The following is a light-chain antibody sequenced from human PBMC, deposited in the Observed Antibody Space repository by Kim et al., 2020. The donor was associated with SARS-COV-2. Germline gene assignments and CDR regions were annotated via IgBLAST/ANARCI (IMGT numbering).Light chain of an antibody. CDR3: QSYDSSLSASGV. CDR1: SSNIGANFD. J-gene: IGLJ3*02. Sequence: QSVLTQPPSVSGAPGQRVTISCTGSSSNIGANFDVHWYQQVPGTAPKLLIYANNNRPSGVSERFSGSKSGTSASLVITGLQAEDEADYYCQSYDSSLSASGVFGGGTQLTVL. V-gene: IGLV1-40*01. CDR2: ANN.